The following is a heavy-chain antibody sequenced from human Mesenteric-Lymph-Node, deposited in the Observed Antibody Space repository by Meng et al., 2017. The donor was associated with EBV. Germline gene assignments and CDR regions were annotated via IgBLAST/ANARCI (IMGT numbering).Heavy chain of an antibody. V-gene: IGHV4-61*01. CDR3: AKEELHWFDP. CDR2: IYQSGSP. D-gene: IGHD1-7*01. CDR1: GGSVSSSSYY. Sequence: QVQLQESGPGLVKPSETLSLTCTVSGGSVSSSSYYWSWIRQPPGKGPEWIGAIYQSGSPNYNPSLESRAIISLDKSKNQFSLQLSSVTAADTAVYYCAKEELHWFDPWGQGTLVTVSS. J-gene: IGHJ5*02.